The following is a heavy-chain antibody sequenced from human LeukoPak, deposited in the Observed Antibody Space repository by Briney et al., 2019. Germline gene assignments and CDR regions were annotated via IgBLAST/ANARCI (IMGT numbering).Heavy chain of an antibody. CDR3: ARALNVDIVATILQDYYGLAV. CDR1: GFTFSGYY. CDR2: ISSSGSTI. Sequence: SGGSLRHSCAASGFTFSGYYMSWICQAPGKGLEWVSYISSSGSTIYYADSVKGRFTISRDNAKNSLYLQMNSLMAEDPAVYYCARALNVDIVATILQDYYGLAVWRQGTTVTVSS. J-gene: IGHJ6*02. D-gene: IGHD5-12*01. V-gene: IGHV3-11*01.